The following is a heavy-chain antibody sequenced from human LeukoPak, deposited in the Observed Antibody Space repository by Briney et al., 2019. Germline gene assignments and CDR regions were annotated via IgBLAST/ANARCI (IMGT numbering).Heavy chain of an antibody. V-gene: IGHV4-4*07. CDR1: GGSISSYY. CDR3: ARASGSGSYSISYFDY. J-gene: IGHJ4*02. D-gene: IGHD3-10*01. Sequence: SETLSLTCTVSGGSISSYYWSWIRQPAGKGLEWIGRIYTSGSTNYNPSLKSRVTMSVDTSKNQFSLKLSSVTAADTAVYYCARASGSGSYSISYFDYWGQGTLVTVSS. CDR2: IYTSGST.